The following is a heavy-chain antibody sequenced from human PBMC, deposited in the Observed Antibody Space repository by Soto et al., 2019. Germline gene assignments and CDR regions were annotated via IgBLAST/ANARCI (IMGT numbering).Heavy chain of an antibody. CDR2: INPNSGGT. D-gene: IGHD5-12*01. J-gene: IGHJ4*02. CDR3: ARGWGGYDVYYFDD. CDR1: GYTFTGYY. V-gene: IGHV1-2*04. Sequence: GASVKVSCKASGYTFTGYYMRWVRQAPGQGLEWMGWINPNSGGTNYAQKFQGWVTMTRDTSISTAYMELSRLRSDDTAVYYCARGWGGYDVYYFDDWGQGTLVTVSS.